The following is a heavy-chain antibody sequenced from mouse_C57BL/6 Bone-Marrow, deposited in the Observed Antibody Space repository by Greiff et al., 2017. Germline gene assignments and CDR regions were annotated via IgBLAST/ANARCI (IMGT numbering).Heavy chain of an antibody. CDR3: ALLLRYPYWYFDV. CDR2: IDPANGNT. V-gene: IGHV14-3*01. CDR1: GFNIKNTY. Sequence: VQRVESVAELVRPGASVKLSCTASGFNIKNTYMHWVKQRPEQGLEWIGRIDPANGNTKYAPKFPGKATITADTSPNTAYLQLSSLTSEDTAIYYCALLLRYPYWYFDVWGTGTTVTVSS. J-gene: IGHJ1*03. D-gene: IGHD1-1*01.